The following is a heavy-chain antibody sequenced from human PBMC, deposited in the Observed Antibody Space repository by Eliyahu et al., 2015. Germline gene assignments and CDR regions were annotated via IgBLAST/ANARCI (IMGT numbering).Heavy chain of an antibody. Sequence: EVQLLESGGGLVQPGGSLXLXXAASGFTFSSXPMXWVRQAPGKGLEWVSPISGSGGSTYYADSVKGRFTISRDNSKNTLYLQMNSLRAEDTAVYYCAKDSKPFWRTGLQLFDYWGQGTLVTVSS. V-gene: IGHV3-23*01. D-gene: IGHD1-1*01. CDR2: ISGSGGST. J-gene: IGHJ4*02. CDR1: GFTFSSXP. CDR3: AKDSKPFWRTGLQLFDY.